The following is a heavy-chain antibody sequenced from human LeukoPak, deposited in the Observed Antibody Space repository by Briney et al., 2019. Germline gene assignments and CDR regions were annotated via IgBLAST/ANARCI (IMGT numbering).Heavy chain of an antibody. V-gene: IGHV4-59*01. Sequence: KPSETLSLTCNVSGGSISTYYWSWLRQPPGKGLEWIGYIYYSGTTNHNPSLKSRVTISVDTSKNQVSLKLTSVTAADTAVYYCAGTYSSGWAVYYYYGMDVWGQGTTVSVSS. D-gene: IGHD6-19*01. J-gene: IGHJ6*02. CDR2: IYYSGTT. CDR1: GGSISTYY. CDR3: AGTYSSGWAVYYYYGMDV.